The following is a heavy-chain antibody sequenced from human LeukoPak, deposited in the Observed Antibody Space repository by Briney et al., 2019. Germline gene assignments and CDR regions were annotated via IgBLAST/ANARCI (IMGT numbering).Heavy chain of an antibody. CDR3: ATSLRGVTPYYFDY. D-gene: IGHD3-10*01. Sequence: PSETLSLTCTVSGGSISSGDYYWSWIRQPPGKGLEWIGYIYYSGSTYYNPSLKSRVTISVDTSKNQFSLKLSSVTAADTAVYYCATSLRGVTPYYFDYWGQGTLVTVSS. CDR1: GGSISSGDYY. CDR2: IYYSGST. J-gene: IGHJ4*02. V-gene: IGHV4-30-4*02.